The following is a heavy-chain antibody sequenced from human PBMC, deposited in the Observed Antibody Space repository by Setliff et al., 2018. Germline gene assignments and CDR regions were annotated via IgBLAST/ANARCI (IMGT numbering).Heavy chain of an antibody. D-gene: IGHD7-27*01. Sequence: GGSLSLSCAASGFTFSSFPMNWVRQAPGKGLQWVSYISGSGNTIYYADSVKGRFTISRDNAKKSLYLQMSSLRAEDTAVYYCAKGGLTRDYWGQGTLVTVSS. CDR2: ISGSGNTI. V-gene: IGHV3-48*04. CDR3: AKGGLTRDY. J-gene: IGHJ4*02. CDR1: GFTFSSFP.